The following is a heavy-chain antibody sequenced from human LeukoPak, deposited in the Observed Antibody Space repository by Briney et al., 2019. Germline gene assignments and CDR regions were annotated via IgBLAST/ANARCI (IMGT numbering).Heavy chain of an antibody. CDR3: ARAGEALNKQWLLYYYYYYMDV. CDR1: GGSISSHY. D-gene: IGHD6-19*01. Sequence: SETLSLTCTVSGGSISSHYWSWIRQPPGKGLEWIGYIYYSGSTNYNPSLKSRVTISVDTSKNQFSLKLSSVTAADTAVYYCARAGEALNKQWLLYYYYYYMDVWGKGTTVTVSS. CDR2: IYYSGST. V-gene: IGHV4-59*11. J-gene: IGHJ6*03.